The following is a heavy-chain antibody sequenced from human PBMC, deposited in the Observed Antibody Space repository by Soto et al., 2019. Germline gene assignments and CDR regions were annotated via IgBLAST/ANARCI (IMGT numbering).Heavy chain of an antibody. D-gene: IGHD6-19*01. Sequence: GGSLRLSCAASGFTFSSYSMNWVRQAPGKGLEWVSSISSSSSYKHYADSVKGRFTISRDNAKNSLYLQMNSLRAEDTAVYYCARGVSVLSSGWYFDYWGQGTLVTVSS. CDR1: GFTFSSYS. J-gene: IGHJ4*02. CDR2: ISSSSSYK. V-gene: IGHV3-21*01. CDR3: ARGVSVLSSGWYFDY.